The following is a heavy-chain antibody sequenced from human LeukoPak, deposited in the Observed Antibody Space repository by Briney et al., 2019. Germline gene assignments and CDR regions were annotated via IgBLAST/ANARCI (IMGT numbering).Heavy chain of an antibody. CDR2: ISGSGAST. CDR1: GFTFSSYA. J-gene: IGHJ4*02. V-gene: IGHV3-23*01. CDR3: AKHLAARPLYYFDY. D-gene: IGHD6-6*01. Sequence: GGSLRLSCAASGFTFSSYAMSWVRQAPGKGLEWVSGISGSGASTYYADSVKGRFTISRDNSKNTLYVQMNSLRAEDTAVYYCAKHLAARPLYYFDYWGQGTLVTVSS.